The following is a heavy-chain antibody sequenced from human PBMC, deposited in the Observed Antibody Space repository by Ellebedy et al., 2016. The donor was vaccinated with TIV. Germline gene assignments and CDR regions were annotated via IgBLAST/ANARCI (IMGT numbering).Heavy chain of an antibody. J-gene: IGHJ4*01. D-gene: IGHD7-27*01. V-gene: IGHV3-15*01. Sequence: GESLKISCASSGFTFSNAWMNWVRQAPGKGLEWVGRIQSKTDGETIHYAAPVKGRFTISRDDSKNTLYLQMNSLKTEDTAVYYCMTLDWGSGWGQGTLVTVSS. CDR2: IQSKTDGETI. CDR3: MTLDWGSG. CDR1: GFTFSNAW.